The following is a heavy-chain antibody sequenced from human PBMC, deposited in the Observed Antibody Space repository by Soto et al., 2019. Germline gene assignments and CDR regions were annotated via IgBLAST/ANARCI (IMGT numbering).Heavy chain of an antibody. J-gene: IGHJ4*02. CDR2: ISWNSGSI. CDR1: GFTFDDYA. V-gene: IGHV3-9*01. D-gene: IGHD6-19*01. CDR3: AKSQTSIAVAGTVYDY. Sequence: DVQLVESGGGLVQPGRSLRLSCAASGFTFDDYAMHWVRQAPGKGLEWVSGISWNSGSIGYADSVKGRFTISRDNAKNSLYLQMNSLRAEDTALYYCAKSQTSIAVAGTVYDYWGQGTLVTVSS.